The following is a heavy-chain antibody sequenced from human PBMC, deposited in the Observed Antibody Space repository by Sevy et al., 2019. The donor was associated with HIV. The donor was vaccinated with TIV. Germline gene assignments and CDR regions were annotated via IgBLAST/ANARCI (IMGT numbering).Heavy chain of an antibody. CDR1: GFTFHNAW. J-gene: IGHJ2*01. V-gene: IGHV3-15*07. CDR2: VKSKTDGGTT. D-gene: IGHD2-21*01. Sequence: GGSLRLSCAVSGFTFHNAWMNWVRQTPGKGLEWVGRVKSKTDGGTTDYAAPVKGRFTILRVDSNDTLYLKMYCLKTEDTAVYYCCTVMSLFGDLKFWCFDLWGRGILVTVSS. CDR3: CTVMSLFGDLKFWCFDL.